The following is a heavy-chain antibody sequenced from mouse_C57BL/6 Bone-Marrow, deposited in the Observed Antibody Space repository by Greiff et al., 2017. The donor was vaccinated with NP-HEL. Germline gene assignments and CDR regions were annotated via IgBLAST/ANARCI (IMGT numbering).Heavy chain of an antibody. CDR3: ARHGGRGDFDY. V-gene: IGHV5-15*01. Sequence: EVTLQESGGGLVQPGGSLKLSCAASGFTFSDYGMAWVRQAPRKGPAWVAFISNLAYSIYYADTVTGRFTISRENAKNTLYLEMSSLRSEDTAMYYCARHGGRGDFDYWGQGTTLTVSS. CDR2: ISNLAYSI. D-gene: IGHD1-1*02. CDR1: GFTFSDYG. J-gene: IGHJ2*01.